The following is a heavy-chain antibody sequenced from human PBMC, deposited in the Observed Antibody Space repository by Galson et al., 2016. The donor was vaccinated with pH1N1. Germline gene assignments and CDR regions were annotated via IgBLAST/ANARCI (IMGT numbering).Heavy chain of an antibody. Sequence: CAISGDSVSSSNAAWNWIRQSPSRGLEWLGRTYYRSKWYNDYAPSVKGRITVKADTSKNQFSLQLKSVMTKDTAVYYCVREAPRAWEILPTKWFDPWGQGTLVIVSS. V-gene: IGHV6-1*01. J-gene: IGHJ5*02. D-gene: IGHD1-26*01. CDR1: GDSVSSSNAA. CDR2: TYYRSKWYN. CDR3: VREAPRAWEILPTKWFDP.